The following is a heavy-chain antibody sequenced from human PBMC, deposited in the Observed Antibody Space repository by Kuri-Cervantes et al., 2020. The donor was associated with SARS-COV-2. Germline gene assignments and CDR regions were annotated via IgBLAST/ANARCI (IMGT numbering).Heavy chain of an antibody. Sequence: SETLSLTCAVSGGSISSSNWRSWVRQPPGKGLEWIGEIYHSGSTNYNPSLKSRVTISVDRSKNQFSLKLSSVTAADTAVYYCARDGDLLWFGDWGQGTLVTVSS. CDR2: IYHSGST. CDR3: ARDGDLLWFGD. CDR1: GGSISSSNW. D-gene: IGHD3-10*01. V-gene: IGHV4-4*02. J-gene: IGHJ4*02.